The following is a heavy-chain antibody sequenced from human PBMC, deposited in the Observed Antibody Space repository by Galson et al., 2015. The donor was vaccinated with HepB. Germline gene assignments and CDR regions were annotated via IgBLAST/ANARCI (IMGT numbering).Heavy chain of an antibody. CDR3: TKDPRFVVVPYTED. D-gene: IGHD2-21*01. CDR1: GFIFSTYD. Sequence: SLRLSCAASGFIFSTYDMCWVRQAPGRGLEWISSISGSGRRTYYADSVKGRFTISRDNAKNTLYLEMDTLSAGDTAVYYCTKDPRFVVVPYTEDWGQGTLVTVSS. V-gene: IGHV3-23*01. CDR2: ISGSGRRT. J-gene: IGHJ4*02.